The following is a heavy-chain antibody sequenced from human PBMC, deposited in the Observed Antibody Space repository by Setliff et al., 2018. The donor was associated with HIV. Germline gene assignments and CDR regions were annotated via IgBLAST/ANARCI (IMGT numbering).Heavy chain of an antibody. CDR1: GGSFSGYY. CDR2: INHSGST. Sequence: KPSETLSLTCAVYGGSFSGYYWSWNRQPPGKGLEWIGEINHSGSTSYNPSLTSRVTMSVDTSKNQFSLRLSSVTAADTAVYYCARDSDYYDSSGRHIRLFDYWGQGTLVTVSS. V-gene: IGHV4-34*01. J-gene: IGHJ4*02. D-gene: IGHD3-22*01. CDR3: ARDSDYYDSSGRHIRLFDY.